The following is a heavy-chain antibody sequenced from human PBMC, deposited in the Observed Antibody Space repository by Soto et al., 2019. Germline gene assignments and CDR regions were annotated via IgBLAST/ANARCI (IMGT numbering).Heavy chain of an antibody. V-gene: IGHV5-10-1*01. D-gene: IGHD2-21*02. CDR3: ARHGGDCRYYFDY. CDR2: IDPSDSYT. J-gene: IGHJ4*02. CDR1: GYSFTSYW. Sequence: PGESLKISCKGSGYSFTSYWISWVRQMPGKGLEWMGRIDPSDSYTNYSPSFQGHVTISADKSISTAYLQWSSLKASDTAMYYCARHGGDCRYYFDYWGQGTLVTVSS.